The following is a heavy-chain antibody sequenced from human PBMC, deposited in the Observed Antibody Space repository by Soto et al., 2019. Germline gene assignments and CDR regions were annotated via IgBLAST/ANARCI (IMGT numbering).Heavy chain of an antibody. V-gene: IGHV4-31*03. CDR2: IIYSGST. J-gene: IGHJ5*02. Sequence: SETLSLTCIVSGDSISSGDYYRSWIRQHPGKGLEWIGYIIYSGSTHSNPSLKSRVTLSVDTSKNQFSPKLSSVTAADTAIYYCARDHSNGWYNWFDPWGQGTLVTVSS. CDR3: ARDHSNGWYNWFDP. D-gene: IGHD6-19*01. CDR1: GDSISSGDYY.